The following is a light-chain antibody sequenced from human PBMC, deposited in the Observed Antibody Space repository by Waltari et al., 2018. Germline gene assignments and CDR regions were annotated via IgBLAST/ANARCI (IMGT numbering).Light chain of an antibody. Sequence: SYELTQPPSVSVSPGQTASITCSGDKLGYKYACWYQQRPGQSPVLVIYENTKRPSGIPGRFSGSNSGNTATLTLSGAQAMDEADYYCQAWDSSTGVFGTGTKVTVL. CDR1: KLGYKY. V-gene: IGLV3-1*01. CDR2: ENT. J-gene: IGLJ1*01. CDR3: QAWDSSTGV.